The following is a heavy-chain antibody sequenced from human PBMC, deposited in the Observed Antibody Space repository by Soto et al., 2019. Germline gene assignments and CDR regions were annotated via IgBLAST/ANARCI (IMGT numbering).Heavy chain of an antibody. CDR1: GFAVSSNY. CDR2: IFDSGST. Sequence: GGSLRLSCAASGFAVSSNYVSWVRQAPGKGLEWVSIIFDSGSTYFADSVKGRFAISRDNSKNTVYLQMNSLRAEDTAVYYCARGPQSGDTPMVRSYFDYWGQGTQITVSS. J-gene: IGHJ4*02. V-gene: IGHV3-53*01. D-gene: IGHD5-18*01. CDR3: ARGPQSGDTPMVRSYFDY.